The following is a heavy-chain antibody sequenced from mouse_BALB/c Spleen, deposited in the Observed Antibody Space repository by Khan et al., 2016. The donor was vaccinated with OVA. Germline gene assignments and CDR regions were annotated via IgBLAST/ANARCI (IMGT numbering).Heavy chain of an antibody. CDR3: ARRTAGYAMDY. V-gene: IGHV1-4*01. CDR2: INPRSGYT. D-gene: IGHD1-2*01. CDR1: GYTFTSNT. J-gene: IGHJ4*01. Sequence: QVQLQQPGAELARPGASVKMSCAASGYTFTSNTMHWVKQRPGQGLEWIGYINPRSGYTNYNQKFKDKATLTADKSSRTAYMQLSSLTSEDSAVYYCARRTAGYAMDYWGQGTSVIVSS.